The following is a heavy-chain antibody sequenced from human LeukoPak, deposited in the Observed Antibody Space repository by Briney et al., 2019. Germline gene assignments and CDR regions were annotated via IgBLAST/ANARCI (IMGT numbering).Heavy chain of an antibody. CDR2: ISGSGSAT. D-gene: IGHD3/OR15-3a*01. CDR1: GFTFSNYG. V-gene: IGHV3-23*01. Sequence: GGSLRLSCAASGFTFSNYGMSWVRQAPGKGLEWVSTISGSGSATYNAGSVKGRFTTSRDNSNNTLYLQMNSLRAEDTAVYYCASRTWTGAGYYAFDIWGQGTMVTVSS. CDR3: ASRTWTGAGYYAFDI. J-gene: IGHJ3*02.